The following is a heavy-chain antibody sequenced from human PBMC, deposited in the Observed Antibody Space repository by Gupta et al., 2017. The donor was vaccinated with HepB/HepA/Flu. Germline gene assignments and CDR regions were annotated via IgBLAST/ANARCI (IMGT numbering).Heavy chain of an antibody. V-gene: IGHV1-46*01. Sequence: QVQLVQSGAEVKKPGASVKVSCKASGYTFTSYYMHWVRQAPGQGLEWMGIINPSGGSTSYAQKFQGRVTMTRDTSTSTVYMELSSLRSEDTAVYYCATETPDRIAVAGTLWFDPWGQGTLVTVSS. CDR1: GYTFTSYY. J-gene: IGHJ5*02. D-gene: IGHD6-19*01. CDR3: ATETPDRIAVAGTLWFDP. CDR2: INPSGGST.